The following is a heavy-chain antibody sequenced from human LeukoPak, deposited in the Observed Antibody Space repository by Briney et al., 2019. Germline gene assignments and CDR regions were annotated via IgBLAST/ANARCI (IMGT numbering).Heavy chain of an antibody. V-gene: IGHV3-30*18. J-gene: IGHJ4*02. CDR2: ISYDGSNK. D-gene: IGHD3-22*01. CDR1: GFTFSSYG. Sequence: PGGSLRLSCAASGFTFSSYGMHWVRQAPGKGLEWVAVISYDGSNKCYADSVKGRFTISRDNSKNTLYLQMNSLRAEDTAVYYCAKDRGGPDYYDSSGYHFDYWGQGTLVTVSS. CDR3: AKDRGGPDYYDSSGYHFDY.